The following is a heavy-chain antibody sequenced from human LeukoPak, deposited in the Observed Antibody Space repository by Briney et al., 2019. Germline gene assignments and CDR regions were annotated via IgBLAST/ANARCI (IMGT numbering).Heavy chain of an antibody. D-gene: IGHD6-19*01. CDR1: GYTFTGYY. Sequence: ASVKVSCTASGYTFTGYYMHWVRQAPGQGPEWMGWMNPNSGGTNYAQKFQGRVTMTRDTSITTAYMELSSLRSDDTAVYYCAPRRVAADKGFDYWGQGTLVTVSS. CDR2: MNPNSGGT. J-gene: IGHJ4*02. CDR3: APRRVAADKGFDY. V-gene: IGHV1-2*02.